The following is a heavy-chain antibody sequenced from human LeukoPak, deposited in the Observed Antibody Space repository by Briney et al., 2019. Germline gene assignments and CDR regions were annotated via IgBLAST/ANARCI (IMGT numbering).Heavy chain of an antibody. CDR1: GYTFTGSY. J-gene: IGHJ3*02. CDR2: INPNSGDT. V-gene: IGHV1-2*06. CDR3: AKVREVGTNIEVVVVDISGAFDM. D-gene: IGHD2-15*01. Sequence: ASVKVSCKASGYTFTGSYINWVRQAPGQGLEWMGRINPNSGDTNVAQKFQGRVTLTRGTSISTSYMELNSLRSDDTAVYFCAKVREVGTNIEVVVVDISGAFDMWGQGTKVTVSS.